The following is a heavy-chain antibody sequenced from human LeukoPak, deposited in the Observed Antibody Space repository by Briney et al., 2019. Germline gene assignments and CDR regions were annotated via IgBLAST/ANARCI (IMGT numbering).Heavy chain of an antibody. CDR2: ISSSSSYI. CDR1: GFTFSSYS. J-gene: IGHJ3*02. CDR3: ARTLGGDYGDYAEDAFDI. V-gene: IGHV3-21*01. D-gene: IGHD4-17*01. Sequence: GGSLRLSCAASGFTFSSYSMNWVRQAPGKGLEWVSSISSSSSYIYYADSVKGRFTISRDNAKNSLYLQMNSLRAEDTAVYYCARTLGGDYGDYAEDAFDIWGQGTMVTVSS.